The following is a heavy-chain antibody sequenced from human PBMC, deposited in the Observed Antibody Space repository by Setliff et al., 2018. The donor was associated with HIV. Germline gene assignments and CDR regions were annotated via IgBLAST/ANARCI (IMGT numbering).Heavy chain of an antibody. D-gene: IGHD3-16*01. CDR2: IYHSGNT. V-gene: IGHV4-38-2*01. CDR3: ARRTIWGDAFDI. Sequence: ASETLSLTCSVSGYSLSSGFYWGWIRQAPGKGLEWIANIYHSGNTYHNPSLKSRVTMSLDTSKNQVSLRLSSVTAADTAIYYCARRTIWGDAFDIWGQGTMVTVSS. J-gene: IGHJ3*02. CDR1: GYSLSSGFY.